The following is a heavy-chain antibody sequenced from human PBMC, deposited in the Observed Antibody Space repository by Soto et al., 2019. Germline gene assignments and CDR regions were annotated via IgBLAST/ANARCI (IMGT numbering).Heavy chain of an antibody. D-gene: IGHD1-20*01. CDR3: ARGNWNYYYGFDV. V-gene: IGHV3-7*01. CDR2: IKPDGSEQ. Sequence: EVQLVESGGGLVQPGGSLRLSCAASEFTFDKYYMTWVRQAPGTGPEWVANIKPDGSEQYYVDSVKGRFTISRDNANNSLYLQMNSLRAEDTAVYFCARGNWNYYYGFDVWGQGTTVTVSS. CDR1: EFTFDKYY. J-gene: IGHJ6*02.